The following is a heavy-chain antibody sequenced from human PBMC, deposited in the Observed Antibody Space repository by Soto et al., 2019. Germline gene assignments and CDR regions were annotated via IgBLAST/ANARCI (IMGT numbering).Heavy chain of an antibody. Sequence: GGSLRLSCAASGFTFSSYEMNWVRQAPGKGLEWVSYISSSGSTIYYADSVKGRFTISKDNAKNSLYLQMNSLRAEDTAVYYCARSGYSYGADYWGQGTLVTVSS. CDR3: ARSGYSYGADY. CDR1: GFTFSSYE. D-gene: IGHD5-18*01. J-gene: IGHJ4*02. CDR2: ISSSGSTI. V-gene: IGHV3-48*03.